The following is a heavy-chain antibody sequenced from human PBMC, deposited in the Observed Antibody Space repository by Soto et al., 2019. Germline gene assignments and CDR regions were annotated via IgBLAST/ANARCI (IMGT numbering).Heavy chain of an antibody. J-gene: IGHJ5*02. CDR3: AKDPSGDYNWLDP. CDR2: ISYDGRNK. D-gene: IGHD4-17*01. V-gene: IGHV3-30*18. Sequence: QLVESGGGVVQPGTSLRLSCAASGFTFSNYAMHWVRQAPGKGLQWVAVISYDGRNKYYADSVKGRFTISRDNSKNTLYLQMYSLTLEDTAVYYCAKDPSGDYNWLDPWGQGTLVTVSS. CDR1: GFTFSNYA.